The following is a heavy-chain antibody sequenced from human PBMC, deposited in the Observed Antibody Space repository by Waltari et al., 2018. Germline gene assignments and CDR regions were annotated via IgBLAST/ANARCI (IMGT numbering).Heavy chain of an antibody. CDR2: TYYRSKWYN. J-gene: IGHJ5*02. CDR1: GDSVSSNSAA. V-gene: IGHV6-1*01. CDR3: AREEASGDSSSWSFTWFDP. Sequence: QVQLQQSGPGLVKPSQTLSLTCAISGDSVSSNSAAWNWIRQSPSRGLEWLGRTYYRSKWYNDYGVSVKSRITINPDTSKSQFSLQLNSVTPEDTAVYYCAREEASGDSSSWSFTWFDPWGQGTLVTVSS. D-gene: IGHD6-13*01.